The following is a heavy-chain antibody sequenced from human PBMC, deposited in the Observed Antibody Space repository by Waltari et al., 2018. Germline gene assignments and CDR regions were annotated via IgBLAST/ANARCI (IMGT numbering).Heavy chain of an antibody. J-gene: IGHJ4*02. V-gene: IGHV3-53*01. CDR3: AGESLLWFGDKGGGYFDY. Sequence: EVQLVESGGGLIQPGGSLRLSCAASGFTVSSNYMSWVRQAPGKGLEWVSVIYSGGRKYYAASMKGRFTTSRENSKNTLYLQMNSLRAEDTAGYYWAGESLLWFGDKGGGYFDYGGQGTLVTVSS. CDR2: IYSGGRK. CDR1: GFTVSSNY. D-gene: IGHD3-10*01.